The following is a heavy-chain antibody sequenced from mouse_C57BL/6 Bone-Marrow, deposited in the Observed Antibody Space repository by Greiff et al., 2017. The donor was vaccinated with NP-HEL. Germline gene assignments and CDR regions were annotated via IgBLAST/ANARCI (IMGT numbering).Heavy chain of an antibody. V-gene: IGHV1-26*01. CDR3: ARSGYSNYWYFDV. J-gene: IGHJ1*03. Sequence: EVQLQQSGPELVKPGASVKISCKASGYTFTDYYMNWVKQSHGKSLEWIGDLNPNNGGTSYNQTFKGKATLTVDKSSSTAYMELRSLTSEDSAVYYCARSGYSNYWYFDVWGTGTTVTVSS. CDR2: LNPNNGGT. D-gene: IGHD2-5*01. CDR1: GYTFTDYY.